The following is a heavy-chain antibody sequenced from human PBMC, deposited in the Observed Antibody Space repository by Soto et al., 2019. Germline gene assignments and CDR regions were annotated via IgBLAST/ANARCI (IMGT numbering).Heavy chain of an antibody. CDR1: GYSFINYY. Sequence: QVQLVQSGAELKKPGASVKVSCKSSGYSFINYYIHWVRQAPGQGLEWMGWINPHSGDTDYAKKFQGRVTMTRDTSISTVFMELNRLTSDDTALYWCARQGEPYISPRDYFGMDVWGQGTSVTVSS. CDR3: ARQGEPYISPRDYFGMDV. V-gene: IGHV1-2*02. D-gene: IGHD2-2*02. CDR2: INPHSGDT. J-gene: IGHJ6*02.